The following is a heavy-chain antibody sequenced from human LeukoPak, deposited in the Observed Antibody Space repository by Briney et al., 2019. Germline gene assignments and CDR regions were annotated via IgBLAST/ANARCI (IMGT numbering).Heavy chain of an antibody. CDR3: ARMTHGSGASYSHFDY. D-gene: IGHD3-10*01. Sequence: ASVKVSSKASGYTFTNFYMHWVRQAPGQGLGWMGRTHLSSGGTRYEERFHGRVTMTRDMSTSTAYMELSSLTSDDTAVYYCARMTHGSGASYSHFDYWSQGTLVTVSP. CDR1: GYTFTNFY. V-gene: IGHV1-2*06. J-gene: IGHJ4*02. CDR2: THLSSGGT.